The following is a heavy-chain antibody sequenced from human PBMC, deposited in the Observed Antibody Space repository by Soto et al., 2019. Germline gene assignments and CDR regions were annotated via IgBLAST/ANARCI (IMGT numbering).Heavy chain of an antibody. CDR3: ARAQQQLDPYYYYYGMVV. Sequence: GASVKVSCKASGGTFSSYAISWVRQAPGQGLEWMGGIIPIFGTANYAQKFQGRVTITADESTSTAYMELSSLRSEDTAVYYCARAQQQLDPYYYYYGMVVWCQGTTVTVFS. J-gene: IGHJ6*02. CDR1: GGTFSSYA. V-gene: IGHV1-69*13. D-gene: IGHD6-13*01. CDR2: IIPIFGTA.